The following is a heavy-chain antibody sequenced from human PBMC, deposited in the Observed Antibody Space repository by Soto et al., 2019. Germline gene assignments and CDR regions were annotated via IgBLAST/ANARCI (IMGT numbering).Heavy chain of an antibody. J-gene: IGHJ6*02. CDR2: IKSKTDGGTT. D-gene: IGHD2-2*01. CDR3: TTAGVVVPAAINYYYYGMDV. V-gene: IGHV3-15*07. CDR1: GFTFSNAW. Sequence: GGSLRLSCAASGFTFSNAWMNWVRQAPGKGLEWVGRIKSKTDGGTTDYAAPVKGRFTISRDDSKNTLYLQMNSLKTEDTAVYYCTTAGVVVPAAINYYYYGMDVWGQGTTVTVSS.